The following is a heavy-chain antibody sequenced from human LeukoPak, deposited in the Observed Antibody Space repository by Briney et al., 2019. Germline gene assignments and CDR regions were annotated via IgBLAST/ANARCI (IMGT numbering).Heavy chain of an antibody. CDR3: AKDRGDDITNDY. V-gene: IGHV3-30-3*01. CDR2: ISYDGSNK. Sequence: PGGSLRLSCAASGFTFSSYAMHWVRQAPGKGLEWVAVISYDGSNKYYADSVKGRFTISRDNSKNTLYLQMNSLRAEDTAVYYCAKDRGDDITNDYWGQGTLVTVSS. CDR1: GFTFSSYA. D-gene: IGHD3-9*01. J-gene: IGHJ4*02.